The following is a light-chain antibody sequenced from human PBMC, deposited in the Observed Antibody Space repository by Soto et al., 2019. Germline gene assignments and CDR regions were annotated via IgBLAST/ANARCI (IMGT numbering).Light chain of an antibody. J-gene: IGLJ2*01. CDR3: SSYTSSSSLV. CDR2: DVR. Sequence: QSVLTQPASVSGSPGQSITISCTGTSSDVGVYNYVSWYQQHPGKAPKLMIYDVRNRPSGVSNRFSGSKSGNTASLTISGLQAEDEADYYCSSYTSSSSLVFGGGTKLTVL. V-gene: IGLV2-14*01. CDR1: SSDVGVYNY.